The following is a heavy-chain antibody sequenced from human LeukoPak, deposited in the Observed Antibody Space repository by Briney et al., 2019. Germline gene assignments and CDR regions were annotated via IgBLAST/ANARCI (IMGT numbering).Heavy chain of an antibody. Sequence: SETLPLTCAVYGGSFSGYYWSWIRQPPGKGLEWSGEINHSGSTNYNPSRKSRVTISVDTSKNQFSLKLSSVTAADTAVYYCAREGDYYDSSGYPVGAFDIWGQGTMVTVSS. V-gene: IGHV4-34*01. CDR1: GGSFSGYY. D-gene: IGHD3-22*01. CDR3: AREGDYYDSSGYPVGAFDI. J-gene: IGHJ3*02. CDR2: INHSGST.